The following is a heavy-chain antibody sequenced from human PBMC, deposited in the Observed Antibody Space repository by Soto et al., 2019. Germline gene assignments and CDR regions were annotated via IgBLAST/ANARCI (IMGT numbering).Heavy chain of an antibody. D-gene: IGHD3-10*01. CDR2: IYYSGST. Sequence: SETLSLTCTVSGGSVSSGSYYWSWIRQPPGKGLEWIGYIYYSGSTNYNPSLKSRVTISVDTSKNQFSLKLSSVTAADTAVYYCARGRYSRGRSTPFSGWFDPWGQGTLVTVSS. CDR3: ARGRYSRGRSTPFSGWFDP. J-gene: IGHJ5*02. V-gene: IGHV4-61*01. CDR1: GGSVSSGSYY.